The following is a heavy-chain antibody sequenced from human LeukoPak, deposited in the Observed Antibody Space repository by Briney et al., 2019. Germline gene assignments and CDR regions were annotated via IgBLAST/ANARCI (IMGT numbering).Heavy chain of an antibody. CDR2: ISYDGSNK. CDR3: AREGLRSTNPYFDY. D-gene: IGHD5/OR15-5a*01. V-gene: IGHV3-30-3*01. Sequence: GGSLRLSCAASGFTFSSYATSWVRQAPGKGLEWVAVISYDGSNKYYADSVKGRFTISRDNSKNTLYLQMNSLRAEDTAVYYCAREGLRSTNPYFDYWGQGTLVTVSS. CDR1: GFTFSSYA. J-gene: IGHJ4*02.